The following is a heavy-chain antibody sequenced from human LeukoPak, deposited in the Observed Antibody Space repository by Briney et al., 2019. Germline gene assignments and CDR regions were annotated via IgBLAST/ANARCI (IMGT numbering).Heavy chain of an antibody. Sequence: SETLSLTCTVSGGSISSYYWSWIRQPPGKGLERIGEISHSGSTNYDPSLMSRVTVSADTSKKQFSLNLSSVTAADTAVYYCALVVDYSGSGTYLVDYWGQGTLVTVSS. CDR3: ALVVDYSGSGTYLVDY. J-gene: IGHJ4*02. V-gene: IGHV4-34*01. CDR1: GGSISSYY. D-gene: IGHD3-10*01. CDR2: ISHSGST.